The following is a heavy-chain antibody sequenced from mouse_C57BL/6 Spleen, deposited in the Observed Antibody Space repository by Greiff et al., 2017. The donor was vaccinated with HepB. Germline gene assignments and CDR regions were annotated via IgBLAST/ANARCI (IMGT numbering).Heavy chain of an antibody. Sequence: QVQLQQPGAELVKPGASVKMSCKASGYTFTSYWITWVKQRPGQGLEWIGDIYPGSGSTNYNEKFKSKATLTVDTSSSTAYMQLSSLTSEDSAVYYCARRDGYWGYFDYWGQGTTLTVPS. D-gene: IGHD2-3*01. CDR3: ARRDGYWGYFDY. CDR1: GYTFTSYW. J-gene: IGHJ2*01. V-gene: IGHV1-55*01. CDR2: IYPGSGST.